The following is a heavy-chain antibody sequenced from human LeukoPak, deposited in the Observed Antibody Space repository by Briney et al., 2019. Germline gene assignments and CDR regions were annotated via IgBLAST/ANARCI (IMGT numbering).Heavy chain of an antibody. CDR3: ASGERPSIAARPNY. D-gene: IGHD6-6*01. CDR2: ISSTSRTI. Sequence: GGSLRLSCAASGFTFSGFGMNWVRQAPGRGLECLSYISSTSRTIYYADSVKGRFTISRDNSKNTLYLQMNSLRTDDTAMYYCASGERPSIAARPNYWGQGTLVTVSS. CDR1: GFTFSGFG. V-gene: IGHV3-48*01. J-gene: IGHJ4*02.